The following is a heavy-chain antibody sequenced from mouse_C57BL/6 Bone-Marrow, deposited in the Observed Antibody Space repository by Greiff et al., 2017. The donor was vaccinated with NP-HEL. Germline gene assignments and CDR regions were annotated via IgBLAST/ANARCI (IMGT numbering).Heavy chain of an antibody. V-gene: IGHV3-8*01. J-gene: IGHJ1*03. CDR3: ARCHFPPYWYFDV. CDR1: GYSITSDY. CDR2: ISYSGST. Sequence: EVKLMESGPGLAKPSQTLSLTCSVTGYSITSDYWNWIRKFPGNKLEYMGYISYSGSTYYNPSLKSRISITRDTSKNQYYLQLNSVTTEDTATYYCARCHFPPYWYFDVWGTGTTVTVSS.